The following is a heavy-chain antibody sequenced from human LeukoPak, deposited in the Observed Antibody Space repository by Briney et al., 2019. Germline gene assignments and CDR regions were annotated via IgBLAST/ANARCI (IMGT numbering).Heavy chain of an antibody. J-gene: IGHJ4*02. D-gene: IGHD3-10*01. Sequence: GGSLRLSCAASGFTFSSYGMHWVRQAPGKGLEWVAFIRYDGSNKYYADSVKGRFTISRDNAKNSLYLQMNSLRAEDTAVYYCARALMPGITMVRGVIGPDYWGQGTLVTVSS. V-gene: IGHV3-30*02. CDR3: ARALMPGITMVRGVIGPDY. CDR1: GFTFSSYG. CDR2: IRYDGSNK.